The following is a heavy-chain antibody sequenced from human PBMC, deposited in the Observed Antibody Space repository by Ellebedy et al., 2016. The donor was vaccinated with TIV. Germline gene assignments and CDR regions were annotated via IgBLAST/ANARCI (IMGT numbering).Heavy chain of an antibody. D-gene: IGHD3-10*01. CDR3: ARAVGGSGSY. V-gene: IGHV3-7*01. CDR2: IKQDGSDK. J-gene: IGHJ4*02. Sequence: GESLKISXAASGFTFSSYWMSWVRQAPGKGLEWVANIKQDGSDKYYVDSVKGRFAISRDNAESSLDLQMNSLRVEDTAVYYCARAVGGSGSYWGQGTLVTVSP. CDR1: GFTFSSYW.